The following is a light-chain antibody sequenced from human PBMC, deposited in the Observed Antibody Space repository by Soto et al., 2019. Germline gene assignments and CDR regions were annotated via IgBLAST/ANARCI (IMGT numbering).Light chain of an antibody. V-gene: IGKV3-20*01. CDR1: QSVSSSY. CDR2: GAS. CDR3: HQYGSAPYT. Sequence: EIVLTQSPGTLSLSPGERATLSCRASQSVSSSYFAWYQQKPGQAPRLLIDGASSRATGIPDRFSGSGSGTDFTLTISRLEPEDFAVYYCHQYGSAPYTFGQGTKLEIK. J-gene: IGKJ2*01.